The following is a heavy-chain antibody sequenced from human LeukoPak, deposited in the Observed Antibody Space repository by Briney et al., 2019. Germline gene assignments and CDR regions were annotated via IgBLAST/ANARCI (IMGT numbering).Heavy chain of an antibody. CDR1: GFPFNSYA. D-gene: IGHD2-2*01. V-gene: IGHV3-64D*09. CDR2: INSDGGST. Sequence: GSLRLSCSASGFPFNSYAIHWIRQASKKGLEYVSSINSDGGSTYYADSVRGRFTISRDNSKNTLFLQMSSLRTEDTAAYYCVKPGYCSSTGCLDAFDIWGQATMLTVSS. J-gene: IGHJ3*02. CDR3: VKPGYCSSTGCLDAFDI.